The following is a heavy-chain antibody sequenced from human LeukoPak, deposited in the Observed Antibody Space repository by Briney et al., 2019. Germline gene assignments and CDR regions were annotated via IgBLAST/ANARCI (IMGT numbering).Heavy chain of an antibody. D-gene: IGHD2-2*01. J-gene: IGHJ3*02. Sequence: SETLSLTCSVSGDSISSSGDYWSWIRQPPGKGLEWIGYIYYSGSTYYNPSLKSRVTISVDTSKNQFSLKLSSVTAADTAVYYCARADIVVVPAAIFAFDIWGQGTVVTVSS. CDR1: GDSISSSGDY. CDR3: ARADIVVVPAAIFAFDI. CDR2: IYYSGST. V-gene: IGHV4-30-4*08.